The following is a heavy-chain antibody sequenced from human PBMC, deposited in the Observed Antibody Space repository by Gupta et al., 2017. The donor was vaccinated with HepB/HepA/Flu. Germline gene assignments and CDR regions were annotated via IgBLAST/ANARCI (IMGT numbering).Heavy chain of an antibody. CDR3: AKATGGFWYFDL. D-gene: IGHD3-16*01. V-gene: IGHV3-30*18. J-gene: IGHJ2*01. CDR2: ISYDGSNK. CDR1: GFTFSSFG. Sequence: QVQLVESGGGVVQPGRSLRLSCAASGFTFSSFGILWVRQAPGKGLEWVALISYDGSNKYYADSVKGRFTISRDNSKNTLYLQMNSLRAEDTAVYYCAKATGGFWYFDLWGRGTLVTVSS.